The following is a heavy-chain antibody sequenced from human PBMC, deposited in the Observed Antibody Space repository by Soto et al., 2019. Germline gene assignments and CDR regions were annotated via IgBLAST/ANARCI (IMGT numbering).Heavy chain of an antibody. CDR3: AKSYSSGGPFDY. D-gene: IGHD6-19*01. CDR1: GFTFSSYG. Sequence: QVQLVESGGGVVQPGRSLRLSCAASGFTFSSYGMHWVRQAPGKGLEWVAVISYDGSNKYYADSVKGRFTISRDNSKNTLYLQMNSLRAEDTAVYYCAKSYSSGGPFDYWCQGTLVTVSS. CDR2: ISYDGSNK. J-gene: IGHJ4*02. V-gene: IGHV3-30*18.